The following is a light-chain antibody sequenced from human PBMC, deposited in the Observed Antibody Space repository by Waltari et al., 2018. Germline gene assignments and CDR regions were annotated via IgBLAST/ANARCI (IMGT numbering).Light chain of an antibody. CDR1: QSISSW. Sequence: DIQMTQSPSTLSASVGDRVTITCRASQSISSWLAWYQQKPGKAPKLLIYKASTLGRGIPSRFSGSGSGTEFTLTINRLQAEDFATYYCQQSSTNPYTFGRGTRLEIK. CDR3: QQSSTNPYT. V-gene: IGKV1-5*03. CDR2: KAS. J-gene: IGKJ2*01.